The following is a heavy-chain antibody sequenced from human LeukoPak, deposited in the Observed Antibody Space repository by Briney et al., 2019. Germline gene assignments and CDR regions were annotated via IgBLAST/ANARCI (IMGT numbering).Heavy chain of an antibody. V-gene: IGHV3-11*01. CDR2: ITSTATT. D-gene: IGHD6-13*01. Sequence: GGSLRLSCAASGFTFSDYYMTWIRQAPGKGLEWVSYITSTATTYYADSVKGRFTISRDNAKNSLYLQMNSLRAEDTAVYYCARDLMGIAYRGAFYYWGQGTLVTVSS. J-gene: IGHJ4*02. CDR3: ARDLMGIAYRGAFYY. CDR1: GFTFSDYY.